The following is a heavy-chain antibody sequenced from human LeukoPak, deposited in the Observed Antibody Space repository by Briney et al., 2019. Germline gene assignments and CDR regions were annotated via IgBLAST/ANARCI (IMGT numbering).Heavy chain of an antibody. CDR3: ARGPLYCSRPSCPPPYFDY. D-gene: IGHD2-2*01. V-gene: IGHV4-31*01. Sequence: TLSLTCSVSGGSISSGGCFWSWLRDYPGKGLEDFMYIYYSGTTNYSPFLKRPVTIPVDPSQDQFSLTLGPVTAADTAVSLCARGPLYCSRPSCPPPYFDYWGQGTLVTVSS. J-gene: IGHJ4*02. CDR1: GGSISSGGCF. CDR2: IYYSGTT.